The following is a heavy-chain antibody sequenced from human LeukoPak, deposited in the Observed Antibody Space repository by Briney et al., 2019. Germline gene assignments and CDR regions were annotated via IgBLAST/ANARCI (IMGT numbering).Heavy chain of an antibody. CDR1: GFTFSSYA. CDR3: AKSSSSWYFALDEAFDI. J-gene: IGHJ3*02. V-gene: IGHV3-23*01. Sequence: GGSLRLSCAASGFTFSSYAMSWVRQAPGKGLEWVSAISGSGGSTYYADSVKGRFTISRDNSKNTLYLQMNSLRAEDTAVYYCAKSSSSWYFALDEAFDIWGQGTMVTVSS. D-gene: IGHD6-13*01. CDR2: ISGSGGST.